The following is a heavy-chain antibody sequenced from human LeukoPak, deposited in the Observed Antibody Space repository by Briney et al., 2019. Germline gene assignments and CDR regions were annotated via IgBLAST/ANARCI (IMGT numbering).Heavy chain of an antibody. D-gene: IGHD2-15*01. CDR2: ISAYNGNT. CDR1: GYTFTSYG. CDR3: ARTRSGRPYYYYYMDV. Sequence: ASVKVSCKASGYTFTSYGISWVRQAPGQGLEGMGWISAYNGNTNYAQKLQGRVTMTTDTSTSTAYMELRSLRSDDTAVYYCARTRSGRPYYYYYMDVWGKGTTVTVSS. V-gene: IGHV1-18*01. J-gene: IGHJ6*03.